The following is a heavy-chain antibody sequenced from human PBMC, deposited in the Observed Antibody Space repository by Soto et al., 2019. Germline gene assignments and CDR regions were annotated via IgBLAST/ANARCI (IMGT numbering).Heavy chain of an antibody. D-gene: IGHD3-22*01. CDR2: ISSSGSTI. CDR1: GFTFSSYE. J-gene: IGHJ6*02. Sequence: VGSLRLSCAASGFTFSSYEMNWVRQAPGKGLEWVSYISSSGSTIYYADSVKGRFTISRDNAKNSLYLQMNSLRAEDTAVYYCARGLLLLSYYYYGMDVWGQGTTVTVSS. CDR3: ARGLLLLSYYYYGMDV. V-gene: IGHV3-48*03.